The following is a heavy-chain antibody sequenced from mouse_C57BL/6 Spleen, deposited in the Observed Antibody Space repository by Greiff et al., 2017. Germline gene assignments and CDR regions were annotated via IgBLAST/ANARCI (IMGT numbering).Heavy chain of an antibody. CDR2: ISSGSSTI. V-gene: IGHV5-17*01. CDR3: ARFGFITTVVATPDYCDY. J-gene: IGHJ2*01. D-gene: IGHD1-1*01. CDR1: GFTFSDYG. Sequence: EVQGVESGGGLVKPGGSLKLSCAASGFTFSDYGMHWVRQAPEKGLEWVAYISSGSSTIYYADTVKGRFTISRDNAKNTLFLQMTSLRSEDTAMYYCARFGFITTVVATPDYCDYWGQGTTLTVSS.